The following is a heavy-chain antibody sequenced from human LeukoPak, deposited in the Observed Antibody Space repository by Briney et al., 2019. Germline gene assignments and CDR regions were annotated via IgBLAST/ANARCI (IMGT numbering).Heavy chain of an antibody. CDR2: IYYSGST. V-gene: IGHV4-39*02. CDR1: GGSISSSSHY. J-gene: IGHJ3*02. Sequence: SETLSLTCTASGGSISSSSHYWGWIRQPPGKGLEWIGSIYYSGSTYYNPSLKSRVTISVDTSKNQFSLKLSSVTAADAAVYYCARDEYNWDVDAFDIWGQGTVVTVSS. D-gene: IGHD1-20*01. CDR3: ARDEYNWDVDAFDI.